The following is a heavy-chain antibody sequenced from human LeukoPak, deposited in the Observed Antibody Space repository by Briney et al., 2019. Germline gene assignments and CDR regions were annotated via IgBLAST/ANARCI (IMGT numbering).Heavy chain of an antibody. CDR3: ARQRADYYYYYVDV. Sequence: KPSETPSLTCTVSGGSINSANYYWGWLRQPPGKGLEWIGSIYYSETTYDNPSLKSRVTISIETSKNQFSLKLSSVTASDTAVYYCARQRADYYYYYVDVWGKGTTVAVS. J-gene: IGHJ6*03. CDR2: IYYSETT. CDR1: GGSINSANYY. V-gene: IGHV4-39*01.